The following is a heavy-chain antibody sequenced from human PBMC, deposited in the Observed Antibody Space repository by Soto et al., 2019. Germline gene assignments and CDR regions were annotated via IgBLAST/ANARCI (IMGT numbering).Heavy chain of an antibody. V-gene: IGHV3-9*01. CDR3: AKVGITMIVAGNFDY. CDR1: GFTFDDYA. D-gene: IGHD3-22*01. Sequence: GGSLRLSCAASGFTFDDYAMHWVRQAPGKGLEWVSGISWNSGSIGYADSVKGRFTISRDNAKNSLYLQMNSLRAEDTALYYCAKVGITMIVAGNFDYWGQGTLVTVSS. J-gene: IGHJ4*02. CDR2: ISWNSGSI.